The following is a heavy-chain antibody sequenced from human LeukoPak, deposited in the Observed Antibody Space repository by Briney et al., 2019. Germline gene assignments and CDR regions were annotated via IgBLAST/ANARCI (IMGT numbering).Heavy chain of an antibody. J-gene: IGHJ6*04. Sequence: SETLSLTCAVSGYSISSGYYWGWIRQPPGKGLEWIGSIYHSGSTYYNPSLKSRVTISVDMSQHQVSLRLNSLTAADTAVYYCARGYTYYGSGTTPGDVWGNGTSVIVSS. D-gene: IGHD3-10*01. CDR2: IYHSGST. CDR3: ARGYTYYGSGTTPGDV. CDR1: GYSISSGYY. V-gene: IGHV4-38-2*01.